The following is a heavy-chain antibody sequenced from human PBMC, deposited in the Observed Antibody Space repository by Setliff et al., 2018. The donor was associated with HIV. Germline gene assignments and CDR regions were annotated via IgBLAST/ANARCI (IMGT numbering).Heavy chain of an antibody. Sequence: ETLSLTCTVSGGSISGHYWSWVRQAPGKGLKWVSGISGGGGGTYYADSVKGRFTISTDNSKGTLYLQMSSLRAEDTAIYYCGKDSSDWSDGWGQGTLVTVSS. CDR3: GKDSSDWSDG. V-gene: IGHV3-23*01. D-gene: IGHD3-22*01. CDR1: GGSISGHY. J-gene: IGHJ5*02. CDR2: ISGGGGGT.